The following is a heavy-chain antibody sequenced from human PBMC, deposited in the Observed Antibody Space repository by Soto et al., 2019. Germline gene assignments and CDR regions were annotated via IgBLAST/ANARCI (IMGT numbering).Heavy chain of an antibody. D-gene: IGHD6-19*01. V-gene: IGHV3-23*01. Sequence: DVQLLESGGGLVQPGGSLRLSCVVSGFTFSSYAMSWVRQAPGKGLEWVSSISGSGGNIYYADSVKGRFTISRDNSKNRLHLQMNSLRAEDTAVYYCAKPASGWYPKLMHGMDVWGQGTTVTVSS. CDR3: AKPASGWYPKLMHGMDV. J-gene: IGHJ6*02. CDR1: GFTFSSYA. CDR2: ISGSGGNI.